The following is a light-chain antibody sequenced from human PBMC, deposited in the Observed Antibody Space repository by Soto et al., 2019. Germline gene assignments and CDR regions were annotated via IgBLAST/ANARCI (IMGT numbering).Light chain of an antibody. V-gene: IGKV3-20*01. Sequence: EIVLTQSPGTLSLSPGERATLSCRASQTVGSNYLAWYQQRPGQAPRLLIYGASSRATGIPDRFSGSGSRTDFTLTISRLEPEDFAVYYCQQYATSPITSGQGTRLEIK. J-gene: IGKJ5*01. CDR1: QTVGSNY. CDR2: GAS. CDR3: QQYATSPIT.